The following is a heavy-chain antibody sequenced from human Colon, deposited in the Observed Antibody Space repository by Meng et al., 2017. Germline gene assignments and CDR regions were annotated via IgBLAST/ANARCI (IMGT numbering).Heavy chain of an antibody. J-gene: IGHJ4*02. CDR1: GGSISTYY. Sequence: QVQLQESGPGLLKPSETLSLTCAVSGGSISTYYWSWIRQPPGKGLEWIGNNYYSGSTNYNPSLASRVTISVDSSKNQFSLKLSSVTAADTAVYYCARHQNGGTYPLDYWGQGTLVTVSS. V-gene: IGHV4-59*08. CDR2: NYYSGST. CDR3: ARHQNGGTYPLDY. D-gene: IGHD3-16*02.